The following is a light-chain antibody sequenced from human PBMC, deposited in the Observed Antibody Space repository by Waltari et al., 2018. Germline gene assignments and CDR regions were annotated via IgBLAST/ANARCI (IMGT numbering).Light chain of an antibody. CDR3: QSVDNSDSYPLV. V-gene: IGLV3-25*03. CDR1: TLPNQS. Sequence: SYELTQPPSVSVSPGQTARITCPSDTLPNQSVYWPQQKPGQAPVLVIYKDIERPSGIPERFSGSSSGTTVTLTISRVQAEDEADYYCQSVDNSDSYPLVFGGGTKLTVL. CDR2: KDI. J-gene: IGLJ2*01.